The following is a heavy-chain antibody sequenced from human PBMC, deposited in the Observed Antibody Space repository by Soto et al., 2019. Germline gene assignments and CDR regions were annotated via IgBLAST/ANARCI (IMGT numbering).Heavy chain of an antibody. Sequence: GGSLRLSCAASGFTFSSYAMSWVRQAPGKGLEWVSAISGSGGSTYYADSVKGRFTISRDNSKDTLYLQMNSLRAEDTAVYYCAKEAEGPDYDFWSGYRRLPYYFDYWGQGTLVTVSS. CDR1: GFTFSSYA. D-gene: IGHD3-3*01. CDR3: AKEAEGPDYDFWSGYRRLPYYFDY. CDR2: ISGSGGST. V-gene: IGHV3-23*01. J-gene: IGHJ4*02.